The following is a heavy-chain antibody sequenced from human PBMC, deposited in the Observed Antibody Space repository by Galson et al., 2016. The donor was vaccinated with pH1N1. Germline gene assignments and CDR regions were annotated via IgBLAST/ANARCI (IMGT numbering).Heavy chain of an antibody. CDR3: AKDGGTGSGKHSAFGMTV. J-gene: IGHJ6*02. CDR2: ISYDGNNA. Sequence: SLRLSCAVSGFTFRSGMHWVRQAPGKGLEWVAIISYDGNNAYHGDSVKGRFTISRDNSKNTLYLDMNSLRPEDTAVYYCAKDGGTGSGKHSAFGMTVWGQGTTVTVSS. CDR1: GFTFRSG. D-gene: IGHD3-10*01. V-gene: IGHV3-30*19.